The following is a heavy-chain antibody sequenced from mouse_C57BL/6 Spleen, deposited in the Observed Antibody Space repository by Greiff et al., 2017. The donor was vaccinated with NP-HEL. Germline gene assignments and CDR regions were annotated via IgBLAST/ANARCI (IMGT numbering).Heavy chain of an antibody. J-gene: IGHJ4*01. CDR3: AREDYDGYYYAMDY. V-gene: IGHV1-82*01. CDR1: GYAFSSSW. CDR2: IYPGDGDT. D-gene: IGHD2-4*01. Sequence: QVQLQQSGPELVKPGASVKISCKASGYAFSSSWMNWVKQRPGKGLEWIGRIYPGDGDTNYNGKFKGKATLTADKSSSTAYMQLSSLTSEDSAVYFCAREDYDGYYYAMDYWGQGTSVTVSS.